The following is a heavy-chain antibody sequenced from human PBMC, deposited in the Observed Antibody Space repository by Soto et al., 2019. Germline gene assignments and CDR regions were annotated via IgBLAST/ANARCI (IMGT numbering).Heavy chain of an antibody. Sequence: PGESLKISCTGSGYNFTSYWIAWVRQMPGKGLEWMGNIYPGDSDTRYSPSFQGQVTISADRSISTAYLRWSSLKASDTAMYYCAKYSSGWFAPYDYWGQGTLVTVSS. CDR2: IYPGDSDT. CDR3: AKYSSGWFAPYDY. V-gene: IGHV5-51*01. D-gene: IGHD6-19*01. CDR1: GYNFTSYW. J-gene: IGHJ4*02.